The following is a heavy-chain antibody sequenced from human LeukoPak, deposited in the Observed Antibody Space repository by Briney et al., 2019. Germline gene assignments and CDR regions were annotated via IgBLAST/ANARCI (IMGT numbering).Heavy chain of an antibody. CDR1: GGSISGYY. V-gene: IGHV4-59*01. Sequence: SQTLSLTCTVSGGSISGYYLTWIRQPPGKGLEWIGQIYYTGRADYNPSLKSRITISVDTSKNQISLRLSSVTAADTAIYYCARFGVDYDMDVWGQGTTVTVSS. J-gene: IGHJ6*02. CDR2: IYYTGRA. CDR3: ARFGVDYDMDV. D-gene: IGHD3-16*01.